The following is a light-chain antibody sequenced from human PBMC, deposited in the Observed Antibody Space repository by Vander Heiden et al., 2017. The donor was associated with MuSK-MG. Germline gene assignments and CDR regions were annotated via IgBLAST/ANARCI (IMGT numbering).Light chain of an antibody. CDR2: EDS. V-gene: IGLV6-57*01. CDR1: SGSIASYY. Sequence: NFMLPQPHSVSESPGKTVTIPCTRSSGSIASYYVQWYQQRPGSSPTPVIFEDSQRPSGVPDRFSGSTDSSSKSASLTISGLKTEDEADYYCQSYDSSNRVVFGGGTKLTVL. CDR3: QSYDSSNRVV. J-gene: IGLJ2*01.